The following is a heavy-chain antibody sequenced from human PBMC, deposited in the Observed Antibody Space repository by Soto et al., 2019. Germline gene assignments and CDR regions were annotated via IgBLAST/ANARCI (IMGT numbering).Heavy chain of an antibody. V-gene: IGHV3-30*18. CDR3: AKDQEYYYYGMDV. Sequence: GGSLRLSCAASGFTFSSHGMHWVRQAPGKGLEWVAVISYDGSNKYYADSVKGRFTISRDNSKNTLYLQMNSLRAEDTAVYYCAKDQEYYYYGMDVWGQGTTVTVSS. CDR2: ISYDGSNK. CDR1: GFTFSSHG. J-gene: IGHJ6*02.